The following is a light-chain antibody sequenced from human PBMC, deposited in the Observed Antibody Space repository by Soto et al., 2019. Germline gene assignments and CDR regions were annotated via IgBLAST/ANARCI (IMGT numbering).Light chain of an antibody. CDR2: DVS. CDR3: CSYAGSYTFNYV. CDR1: SSDVGGYNY. J-gene: IGLJ1*01. Sequence: QSVLTQPRSVSGSPGQSVTISCAGTSSDVGGYNYVSWYQQHPGKAPKLVIYDVSKRPSGVPDRFSGSKSGNTASLTISELQAEDEADYYCCSYAGSYTFNYVFGTGTKATVL. V-gene: IGLV2-11*01.